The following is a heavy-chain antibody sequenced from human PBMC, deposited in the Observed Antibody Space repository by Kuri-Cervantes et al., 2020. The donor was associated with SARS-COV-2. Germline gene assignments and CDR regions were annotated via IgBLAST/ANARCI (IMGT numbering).Heavy chain of an antibody. CDR3: SRIVAARPYNYYGMDV. CDR1: GGSISSSSYY. CDR2: IYCSGST. Sequence: GSLRLSCTVSGGSISSSSYYWGWIRQPPGKGLEWIGSIYCSGSTYYNPALKSLVTISVDTSKNQYSLKLSSVTAADTAVYYCSRIVAARPYNYYGMDVWGQGTTVTVSS. J-gene: IGHJ6*02. V-gene: IGHV4-39*01. D-gene: IGHD6-6*01.